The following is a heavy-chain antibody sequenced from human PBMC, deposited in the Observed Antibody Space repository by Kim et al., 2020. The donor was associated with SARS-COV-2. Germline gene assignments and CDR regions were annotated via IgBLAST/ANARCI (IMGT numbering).Heavy chain of an antibody. J-gene: IGHJ4*02. D-gene: IGHD3-9*01. V-gene: IGHV4-39*01. Sequence: SETLSLTCTVSGGSLSSSDYFWGWIRQPPGKGLEWIGTIYYSGSTYYKPSLKSRVSISIDTSKNQFSLRLTSVTAAATAIYYCARLPAKTGSPHLDYWGQGTLVAVSS. CDR1: GGSLSSSDYF. CDR3: ARLPAKTGSPHLDY. CDR2: IYYSGST.